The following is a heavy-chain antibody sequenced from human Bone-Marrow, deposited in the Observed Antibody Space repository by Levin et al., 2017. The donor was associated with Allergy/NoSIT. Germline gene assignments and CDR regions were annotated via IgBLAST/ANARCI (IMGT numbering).Heavy chain of an antibody. V-gene: IGHV1-69*06. J-gene: IGHJ4*02. CDR2: ITPIFETA. CDR3: ARANADYGDYGKDPTYYFDD. D-gene: IGHD4-17*01. CDR1: GGSFTDYS. Sequence: KISCKVSGGSFTDYSISWVRQAPGLGLEWMGGITPIFETAYFAENLQGRVTITADRSATTVYMELSSLRPEDTAIYYCARANADYGDYGKDPTYYFDDWGQGTLVTVSS.